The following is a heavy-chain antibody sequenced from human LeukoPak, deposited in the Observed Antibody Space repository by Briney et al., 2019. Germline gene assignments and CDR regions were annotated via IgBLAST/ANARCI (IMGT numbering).Heavy chain of an antibody. J-gene: IGHJ3*02. CDR2: INPNSGGT. CDR1: GYTFTGYY. D-gene: IGHD6-13*01. V-gene: IGHV1-2*02. CDR3: ARVRGSSWRSHAFDI. Sequence: GASVKVSCKASGYTFTGYYMHWVRQAPGQGLEWMGWINPNSGGTNYAQKFQGRVTMTRDTSISTAYMELSRLRSDDTAVYYCARVRGSSWRSHAFDIWGQGTMVTVSS.